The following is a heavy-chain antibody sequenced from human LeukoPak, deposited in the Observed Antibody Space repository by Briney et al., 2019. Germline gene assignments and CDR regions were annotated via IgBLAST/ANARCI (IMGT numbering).Heavy chain of an antibody. D-gene: IGHD2/OR15-2a*01. J-gene: IGHJ1*01. CDR1: GFTFSSYA. Sequence: PGGSLRLSCAASGFTFSSYAMSWVRQAPGKGLEWLSHISSTSSTIYYADSVKGRFTISRDNAKNSLYLQMNSLRDEDTAVYYCARARDFNFWGQGTLVTVSP. CDR2: ISSTSSTI. V-gene: IGHV3-48*02. CDR3: ARARDFNF.